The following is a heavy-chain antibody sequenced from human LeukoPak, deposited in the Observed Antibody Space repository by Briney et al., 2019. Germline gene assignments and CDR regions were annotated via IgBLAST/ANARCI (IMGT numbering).Heavy chain of an antibody. CDR2: IYTSGST. J-gene: IGHJ6*03. CDR3: AGYSYGQVPGHYYYYMDV. Sequence: PSETLSLTCTVSGGPISSYYWSWIRQPAGKGLEWIGRIYTSGSTNYNPSLKSRVTMSVDTSKNQFSLKLSSVTAADTAVYYCAGYSYGQVPGHYYYYMDVWGKGTTVTVSS. V-gene: IGHV4-4*07. CDR1: GGPISSYY. D-gene: IGHD5-18*01.